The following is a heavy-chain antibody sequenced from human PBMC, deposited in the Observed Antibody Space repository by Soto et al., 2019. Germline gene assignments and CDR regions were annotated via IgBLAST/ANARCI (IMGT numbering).Heavy chain of an antibody. D-gene: IGHD5-12*01. V-gene: IGHV4-39*01. CDR2: IYYSGST. CDR3: ARQQVATITLLYHYGMDV. J-gene: IGHJ6*02. Sequence: SETLSLTCTVSGGSISSSSYYWGWIRQPPGKGLEWIGSIYYSGSTYYNPSLKSRVTISVDTSKNQFSLKLSSVTAADTAVYYCARQQVATITLLYHYGMDVWGQGTTVTVSS. CDR1: GGSISSSSYY.